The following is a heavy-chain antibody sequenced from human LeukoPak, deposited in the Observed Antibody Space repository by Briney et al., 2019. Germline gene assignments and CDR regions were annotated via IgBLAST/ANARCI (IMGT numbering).Heavy chain of an antibody. CDR1: GGSFSGYY. CDR2: INHSGST. Sequence: SETLSLTCAVYGGSFSGYYWSWIRQPPGKGLEWIGEINHSGSTNYNPSLKSRVTISVDTSKNQFSLKLSSVTAADTAVYYCARGFYGSGWNWFDPWGQGTLVTVSS. D-gene: IGHD6-19*01. J-gene: IGHJ5*02. V-gene: IGHV4-34*01. CDR3: ARGFYGSGWNWFDP.